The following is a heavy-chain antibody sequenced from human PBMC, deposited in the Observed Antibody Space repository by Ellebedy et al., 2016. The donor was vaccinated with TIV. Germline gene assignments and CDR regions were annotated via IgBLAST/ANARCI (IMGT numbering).Heavy chain of an antibody. D-gene: IGHD3-10*01. V-gene: IGHV3-23*01. CDR1: GFTFSSYA. CDR2: ISISGGST. J-gene: IGHJ5*02. CDR3: AKGGEYYYGSGSYTWFDP. Sequence: GESLKISCAASGFTFSSYAMGWVRQAPGKGLEWVSGISISGGSTYYAASVKGRFTISRDNSKNTLYLQMNSLRAEDTAQYYCAKGGEYYYGSGSYTWFDPWGQGTLVTVSS.